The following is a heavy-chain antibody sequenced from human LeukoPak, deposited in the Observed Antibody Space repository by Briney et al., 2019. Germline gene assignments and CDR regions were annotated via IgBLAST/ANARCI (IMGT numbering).Heavy chain of an antibody. CDR3: ARYKHSSSSGDYYGMDV. D-gene: IGHD6-6*01. J-gene: IGHJ6*02. CDR1: GFTFSSYS. CDR2: ISSSSSYI. Sequence: GGSLRLSCAASGFTFSSYSMNWVRQAPGKGLEWVSSISSSSSYIYYADSVKGRFTISRDNAKNSLYLQMNSLRAEDTAVYYCARYKHSSSSGDYYGMDVWGQGTTVTVSS. V-gene: IGHV3-21*04.